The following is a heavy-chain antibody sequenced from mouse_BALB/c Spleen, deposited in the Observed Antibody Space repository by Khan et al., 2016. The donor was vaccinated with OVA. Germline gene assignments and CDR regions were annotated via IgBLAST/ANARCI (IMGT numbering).Heavy chain of an antibody. CDR3: TRNSYRYGFTY. CDR2: IWSGGGT. J-gene: IGHJ3*01. CDR1: GFSLITYG. Sequence: QVQLKQSGPGLVQPSQNLSITCTVSGFSLITYGVHWVRQSPGKGLEWLGVIWSGGGTDYNEAFISRLSISKDNSKSQVFFKMNSLQSDDTAIYXCTRNSYRYGFTYWGRGTLVTVSS. V-gene: IGHV2-4-1*01. D-gene: IGHD2-12*01.